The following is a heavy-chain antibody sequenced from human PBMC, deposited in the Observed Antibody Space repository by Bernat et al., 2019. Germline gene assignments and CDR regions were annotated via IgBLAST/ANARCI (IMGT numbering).Heavy chain of an antibody. J-gene: IGHJ3*02. CDR1: GFTFSSYS. CDR3: ASWYYYDSSGYDAFDI. D-gene: IGHD3-22*01. CDR2: ISSSSSYI. V-gene: IGHV3-21*01. Sequence: EVQLVESGGGLVKPGGSLRLSCAASGFTFSSYSMNWVRQAPGKGLEWVSSISSSSSYIYYADSVKGRFTISRDNAKNSLYLQMNSLRAEDTAVYYCASWYYYDSSGYDAFDIWGQGTMVTVSS.